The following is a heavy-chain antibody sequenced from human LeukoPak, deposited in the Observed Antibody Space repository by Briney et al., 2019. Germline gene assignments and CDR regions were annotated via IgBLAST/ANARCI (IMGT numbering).Heavy chain of an antibody. CDR3: ARKGDIVVVPAAIIHYYYGMDV. J-gene: IGHJ6*02. D-gene: IGHD2-2*02. CDR2: MNPNSGNT. CDR1: GVTFSDYP. V-gene: IGHV1-8*02. Sequence: ASVKVSCKASGVTFSDYPISWVRQATGQGLEWMGWMNPNSGNTGYAQKFQGRVTMTRNTSISTAYMELSSLRSEDTAVYYCARKGDIVVVPAAIIHYYYGMDVWGQGTLVTVSS.